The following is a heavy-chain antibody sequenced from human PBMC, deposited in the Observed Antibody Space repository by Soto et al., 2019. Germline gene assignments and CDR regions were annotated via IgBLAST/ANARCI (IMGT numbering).Heavy chain of an antibody. V-gene: IGHV3-33*01. J-gene: IGHJ6*02. CDR3: ARDWPYGSGSPLWYYGMDV. CDR2: IWYDGSNK. Sequence: QVQLVESGGGVVQPGRSLRLSCAASGFTFSSYGMHWVRQAPGKGLEWVAVIWYDGSNKYYADSVKGRFTISRDNSKNTLYLQMNSLRAEDTAVYYCARDWPYGSGSPLWYYGMDVWGQGTTVTVSS. CDR1: GFTFSSYG. D-gene: IGHD3-10*01.